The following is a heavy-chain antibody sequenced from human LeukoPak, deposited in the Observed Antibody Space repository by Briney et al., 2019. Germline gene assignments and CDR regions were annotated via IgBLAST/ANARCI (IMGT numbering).Heavy chain of an antibody. CDR3: ARDYSVDFWSGYPKYYYYYYMDV. CDR1: GGSISSYY. Sequence: SETLSLTCTVSGGSISSYYWSWIRQPAGKGLEWVGRIYTSGSTNYNPSLKSRVTMSVDTSKNQFSLKLSSVTAADTAVYYCARDYSVDFWSGYPKYYYYYYMDVWGKGTTVTVSS. CDR2: IYTSGST. V-gene: IGHV4-4*07. J-gene: IGHJ6*03. D-gene: IGHD3-3*01.